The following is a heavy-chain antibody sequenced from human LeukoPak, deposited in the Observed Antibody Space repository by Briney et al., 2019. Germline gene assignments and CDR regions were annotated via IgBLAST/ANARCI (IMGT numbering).Heavy chain of an antibody. CDR3: ARGDTVTGFDY. Sequence: GASVKVSCKASGYTFTSYGISWVRQAPGQGLEWMGIINPSGGSTSYAQKFQGRVTMTRDTSTSTVYMELSSLRSEDTAVYYCARGDTVTGFDYWGQGTLVTVSS. CDR1: GYTFTSYG. CDR2: INPSGGST. V-gene: IGHV1-46*01. J-gene: IGHJ4*02. D-gene: IGHD4-17*01.